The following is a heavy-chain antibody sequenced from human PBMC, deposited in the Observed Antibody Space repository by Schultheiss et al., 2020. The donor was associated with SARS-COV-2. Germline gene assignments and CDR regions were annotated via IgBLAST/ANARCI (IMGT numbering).Heavy chain of an antibody. J-gene: IGHJ4*02. CDR1: GFTFSGHA. D-gene: IGHD5-24*01. Sequence: GGSLRLSCAASGFTFSGHAMTWVRQAPGKGLEWVSAISGSGGSTYYADSVKGRFTISRDNSKNTLYLQMNSLRAEDTAVYYCARAQVARGWLQLGPSDYWGQGTLVTVSS. CDR2: ISGSGGST. V-gene: IGHV3-23*01. CDR3: ARAQVARGWLQLGPSDY.